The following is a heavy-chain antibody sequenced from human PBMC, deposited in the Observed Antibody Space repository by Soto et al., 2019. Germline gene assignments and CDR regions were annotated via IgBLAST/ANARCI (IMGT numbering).Heavy chain of an antibody. J-gene: IGHJ3*01. CDR3: ARGGWNYGPGPFDL. V-gene: IGHV1-18*04. CDR1: GYPFTNYG. CDR2: ISAYNGKT. D-gene: IGHD1-7*01. Sequence: QVQLVQSGTEVKTPGASVKVSCHASGYPFTNYGINWVRQSPGQGLEWMAWISAYNGKTHHAPFVQDRVTMTTDTSTRTADMALTSLRSDDTAVYSCARGGWNYGPGPFDLWGQGTMVTVSS.